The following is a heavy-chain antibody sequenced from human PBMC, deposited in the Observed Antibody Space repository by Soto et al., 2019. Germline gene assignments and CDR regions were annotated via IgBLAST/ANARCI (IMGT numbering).Heavy chain of an antibody. CDR3: ARDLQNYDYSNYVLNQNYYYYYGMDV. V-gene: IGHV3-48*02. J-gene: IGHJ6*02. CDR2: ISSSSSTI. Sequence: GGSLRLSCAASGFTFSSYSMNWVRQAPGKGLEWVSYISSSSSTIYYADSVKGRFTISRDNAKNSLYLQMNSLRDEDTAVYYCARDLQNYDYSNYVLNQNYYYYYGMDVWGQGTTVTVSS. D-gene: IGHD4-4*01. CDR1: GFTFSSYS.